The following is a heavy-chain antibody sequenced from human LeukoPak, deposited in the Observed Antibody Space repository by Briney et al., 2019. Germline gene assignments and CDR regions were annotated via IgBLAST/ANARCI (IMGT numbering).Heavy chain of an antibody. CDR2: ISGSGGST. J-gene: IGHJ4*02. Sequence: GGSLRLSCAASGFTFSSYAMSWVRQAPGKGLEWVSAISGSGGSTYYADSVKGRFTISRDNSKNTLYLQMNSLRAEDTAVYYCARDLDNCSGGSCYSFGYWGQGTLVTVSS. V-gene: IGHV3-23*01. CDR1: GFTFSSYA. CDR3: ARDLDNCSGGSCYSFGY. D-gene: IGHD2-15*01.